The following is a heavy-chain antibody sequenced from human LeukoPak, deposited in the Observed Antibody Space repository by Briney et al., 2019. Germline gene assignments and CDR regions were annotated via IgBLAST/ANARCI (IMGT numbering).Heavy chain of an antibody. D-gene: IGHD6-19*01. J-gene: IGHJ3*02. V-gene: IGHV4-59*08. CDR1: GGSISSYY. Sequence: ASETLSLTCTVSGGSISSYYWSWIRQPPGKGLEWIGYIYYSGSTNYNPSLKSRVTISVDTSKNQFSLKLSSVTAADTAVYYCARHSYSSGWCNRVRAFDIWGQGTMVTVSS. CDR2: IYYSGST. CDR3: ARHSYSSGWCNRVRAFDI.